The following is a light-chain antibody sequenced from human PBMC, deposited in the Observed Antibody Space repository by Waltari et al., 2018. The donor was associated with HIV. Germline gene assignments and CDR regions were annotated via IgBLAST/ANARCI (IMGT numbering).Light chain of an antibody. J-gene: IGKJ4*01. CDR1: QSVSNK. CDR3: QQYNNWLT. V-gene: IGKV3-15*01. Sequence: IVMTQSPATLSVSPGERATLSCRAGQSVSNKLAWCQQNAGQAPRLLIYDASTRATGVPARFSGSGSGTDFTLTISSLQSGDFAIYYCQQYNNWLTFGGGTKVEIK. CDR2: DAS.